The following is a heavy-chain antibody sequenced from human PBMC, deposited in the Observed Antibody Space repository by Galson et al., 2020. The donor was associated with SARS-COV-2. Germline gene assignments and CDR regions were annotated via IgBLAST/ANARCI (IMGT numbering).Heavy chain of an antibody. V-gene: IGHV3-74*01. J-gene: IGHJ6*02. D-gene: IGHD2-15*01. CDR2: INSDGSST. CDR1: GFTFSSYC. Sequence: GGSLRLSCAASGFTFSSYCMHWVRQAPGKGLVWVSRINSDGSSTSYADSVKGRFTISRDNAKNTLYLQMNSLRAEDTAVYYCARLGYCSGGSCPYYYYYYGMDVWGQGTTVTVSS. CDR3: ARLGYCSGGSCPYYYYYYGMDV.